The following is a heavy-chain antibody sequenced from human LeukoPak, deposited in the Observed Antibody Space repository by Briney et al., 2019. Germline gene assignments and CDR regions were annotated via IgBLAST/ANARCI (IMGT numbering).Heavy chain of an antibody. D-gene: IGHD2-2*01. CDR2: ISSGSSSI. J-gene: IGHJ4*02. CDR1: GFTFMDYG. V-gene: IGHV3-48*01. CDR3: AKDPHPVRVPAARFDY. Sequence: PGGSLKLSCIVSGFTFMDYGMHWVRQAPGKGLEWVSSISSGSSSIYYADSMEGRFTISRDNAKNSLYLQMSSLRAEDTAVYYCAKDPHPVRVPAARFDYWGQGTLVTVSS.